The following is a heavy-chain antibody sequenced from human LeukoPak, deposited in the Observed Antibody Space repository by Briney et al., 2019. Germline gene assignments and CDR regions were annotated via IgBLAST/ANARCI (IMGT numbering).Heavy chain of an antibody. D-gene: IGHD5-24*01. CDR2: IYYSGST. CDR1: GGSISNYY. CDR3: ARTRDSYNGDNYFDY. V-gene: IGHV4-59*08. Sequence: SETPSLTCTVSGGSISNYYWSWIRQPPGKGLEWIGYIYYSGSTIYNPSLKSRVTISVDRSKNQFSLKLTSVTAADTAVYYCARTRDSYNGDNYFDYWGQGTLVTVSS. J-gene: IGHJ4*02.